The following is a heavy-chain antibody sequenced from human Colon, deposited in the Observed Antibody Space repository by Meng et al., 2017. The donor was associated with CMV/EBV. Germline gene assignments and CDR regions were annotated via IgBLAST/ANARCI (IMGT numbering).Heavy chain of an antibody. CDR2: ISGSSSYI. J-gene: IGHJ5*02. V-gene: IGHV3-21*01. CDR1: GFPFNSYA. Sequence: GGSLRLSCAASGFPFNSYAMTWVRQAPGKGLEWVSSISGSSSYIHYVDSVKGRFIISRDNARKSVHLEMNSLRVEDTAVYYCARDRANIAGSEGWFDPWGQGTLVTVSS. D-gene: IGHD3-10*01. CDR3: ARDRANIAGSEGWFDP.